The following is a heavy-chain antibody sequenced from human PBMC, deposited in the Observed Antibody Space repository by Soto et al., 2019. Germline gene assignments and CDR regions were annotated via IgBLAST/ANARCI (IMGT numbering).Heavy chain of an antibody. J-gene: IGHJ4*02. D-gene: IGHD3-9*01. CDR1: GYTFTGYD. V-gene: IGHV1-2*02. CDR3: ARPPGYISDWYYFDL. Sequence: ASVKVSCKASGYTFTGYDIHWVRQAPGQGLEWMGWINPNSGGTNYAQKFQGRVTMARDTSISTAYMELSRLRSDDTAVYYCARPPGYISDWYYFDLWGQGTQVTVSS. CDR2: INPNSGGT.